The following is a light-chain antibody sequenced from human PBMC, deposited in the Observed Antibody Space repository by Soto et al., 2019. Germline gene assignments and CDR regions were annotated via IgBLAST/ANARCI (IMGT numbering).Light chain of an antibody. CDR2: GAS. CDR3: QQSGKSFPLT. V-gene: IGKV3-20*01. CDR1: QSVSSNY. J-gene: IGKJ4*01. Sequence: EIVLTQSPGTLSLSPGERATLSCRASQSVSSNYLAWYQQKPGQAPNLLIYGASSRATGIPDRFSGSGSGTDFILTISRLEPEDVAMYYCQQSGKSFPLTFGGGTKLEI.